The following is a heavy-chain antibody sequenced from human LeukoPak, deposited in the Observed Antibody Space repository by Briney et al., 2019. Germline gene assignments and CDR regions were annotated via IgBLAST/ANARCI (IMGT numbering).Heavy chain of an antibody. V-gene: IGHV1-46*01. D-gene: IGHD2-15*01. CDR3: ASDGVVVAATNLHDGGFYYYYYGMDV. Sequence: ASVTVSCKSSGYTFTSYYMHWVRQAPGQGLEWMGIINPSGGSTSYAQKFQGRVTMTRDTSTSTVYMELSSLRSEDTAVYYCASDGVVVAATNLHDGGFYYYYYGMDVWGQGTTVTVSS. J-gene: IGHJ6*02. CDR2: INPSGGST. CDR1: GYTFTSYY.